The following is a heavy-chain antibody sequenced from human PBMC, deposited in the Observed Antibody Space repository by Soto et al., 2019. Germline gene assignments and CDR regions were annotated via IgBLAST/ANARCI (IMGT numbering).Heavy chain of an antibody. CDR1: GFTFSRYE. J-gene: IGHJ2*01. Sequence: GGSLRLSCADSGFTFSRYEMNWVRQAPGKGLEWVSYISSSSSTLYYADSVKGRFTISRDNAKNSLYLQMNSLRAEDTAVYYCARGGSGSYFWYFDLWGRGTLVTVSS. CDR2: ISSSSSTL. CDR3: ARGGSGSYFWYFDL. V-gene: IGHV3-48*03. D-gene: IGHD1-26*01.